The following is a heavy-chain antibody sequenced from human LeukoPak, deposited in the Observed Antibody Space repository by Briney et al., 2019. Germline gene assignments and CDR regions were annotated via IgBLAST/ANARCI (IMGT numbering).Heavy chain of an antibody. J-gene: IGHJ6*02. CDR1: GYTFTSYG. D-gene: IGHD2-2*01. CDR3: ARASVVPRGYYYYGMDV. V-gene: IGHV1-18*01. Sequence: ASVKVSRKASGYTFTSYGISWVRQAPGQGLEWMGWISAYNGNTNYAQKLQGRVTMTTDTSTSTAYMELRSLRSDDTAVYYCARASVVPRGYYYYGMDVWGQGTAVTVSS. CDR2: ISAYNGNT.